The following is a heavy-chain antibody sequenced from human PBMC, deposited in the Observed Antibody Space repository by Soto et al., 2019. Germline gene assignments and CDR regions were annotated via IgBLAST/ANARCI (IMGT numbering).Heavy chain of an antibody. V-gene: IGHV3-30*03. Sequence: GGSLRLSCAASGLTFSSYWMHWVRQAPGKGLVWVAVISYDGRIKYYADSVKGRFTISRDNSKNTLYLQMNSLRIEDTAVYYCARELERVFDYWGQGTLVTVSS. J-gene: IGHJ4*02. CDR1: GLTFSSYW. CDR3: ARELERVFDY. CDR2: ISYDGRIK. D-gene: IGHD1-1*01.